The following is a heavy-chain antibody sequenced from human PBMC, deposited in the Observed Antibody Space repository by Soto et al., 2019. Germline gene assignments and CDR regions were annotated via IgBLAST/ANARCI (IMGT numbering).Heavy chain of an antibody. Sequence: QVQLQQWGAGLLKPSETLSLTCAVHGGSFSGYFWTWIRQTPGKGLEWIGEINHRGSTNYNPSLESRVTMSVATSKNQFSLRLRSVTAAATAVYYCSRRGPTHSGSGIHSDFVDFWGQGTLVAVSS. V-gene: IGHV4-34*02. CDR1: GGSFSGYF. J-gene: IGHJ4*02. CDR2: INHRGST. D-gene: IGHD3-10*01. CDR3: SRRGPTHSGSGIHSDFVDF.